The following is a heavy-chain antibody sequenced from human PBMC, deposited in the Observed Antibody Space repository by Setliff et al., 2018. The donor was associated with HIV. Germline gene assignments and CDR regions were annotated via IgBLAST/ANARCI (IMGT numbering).Heavy chain of an antibody. V-gene: IGHV4-4*02. CDR1: GGSISSSNW. CDR2: IYYTGST. CDR3: SRGGAGYPAKGRAMDV. Sequence: SETLSLTCAVSGGSISSSNWWSWVRQPPGKGLEWIGYIYYTGSTYYNPSLKSRVTISVDTSKNQFSLKLTSVTAADTAVYSCSRGGAGYPAKGRAMDVWGQGTTVTVSS. D-gene: IGHD1-26*01. J-gene: IGHJ6*02.